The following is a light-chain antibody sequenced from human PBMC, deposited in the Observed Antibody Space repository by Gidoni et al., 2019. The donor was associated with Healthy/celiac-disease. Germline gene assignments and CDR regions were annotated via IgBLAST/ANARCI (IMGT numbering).Light chain of an antibody. CDR2: DAS. CDR3: QQRSNWPLT. V-gene: IGKV3-11*01. Sequence: EIVLTQSPATLSLSPGERATLSCRASQSVSSYLAWYQQKPGQAPRLLIYDASNRATGIPARFSGSGSGTDFTLTISSLEPEDFAVYYCQQRSNWPLTFGPGTKVEFK. CDR1: QSVSSY. J-gene: IGKJ3*01.